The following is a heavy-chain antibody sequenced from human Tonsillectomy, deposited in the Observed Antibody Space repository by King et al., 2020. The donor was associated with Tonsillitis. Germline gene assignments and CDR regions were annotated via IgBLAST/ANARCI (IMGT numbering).Heavy chain of an antibody. CDR2: ISSSSNYI. D-gene: IGHD5-12*01. Sequence: QLVQSGGGLVKPGGSLRLSCAASGFTFSSYSMNWVRQAPGKGLEWVSSISSSSNYIYYADSVKGRFTISRDNAKNSLYLQVNRLRVEDTAVYYCARRGGGYSAYDPIGFAYWGQGTLVPVSS. J-gene: IGHJ4*02. V-gene: IGHV3-21*01. CDR3: ARRGGGYSAYDPIGFAY. CDR1: GFTFSSYS.